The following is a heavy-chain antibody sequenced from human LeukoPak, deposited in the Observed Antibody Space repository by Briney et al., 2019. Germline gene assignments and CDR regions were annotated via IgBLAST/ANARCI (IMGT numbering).Heavy chain of an antibody. CDR1: GFTFSSYW. V-gene: IGHV3-7*01. D-gene: IGHD6-19*01. Sequence: GGSLRLSRAASGFTFSSYWMSWVRQAPGKGLEWVANIKQDGSEKYYVDSVKGRFTISRDNAKNSLYLQMNSLRAEDTAVYYCARVSSVAGTDFDYWGQGTLVTVSS. CDR3: ARVSSVAGTDFDY. J-gene: IGHJ4*02. CDR2: IKQDGSEK.